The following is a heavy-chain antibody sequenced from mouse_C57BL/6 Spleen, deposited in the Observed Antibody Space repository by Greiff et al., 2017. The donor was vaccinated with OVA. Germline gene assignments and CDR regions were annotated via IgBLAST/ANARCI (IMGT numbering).Heavy chain of an antibody. CDR3: ARQGYDYLFAY. V-gene: IGHV5-12*01. J-gene: IGHJ3*01. CDR1: GFTFSDYY. D-gene: IGHD2-4*01. CDR2: ISNGGGST. Sequence: EVKLMESGGGLVQPGGSLKLSCAASGFTFSDYYMYWVRQTPEKRLEWVAYISNGGGSTYYPDTVKGRFTISRDNAKNTLYLQMSRLKSEDTAMYYCARQGYDYLFAYWGQGTLVTVSA.